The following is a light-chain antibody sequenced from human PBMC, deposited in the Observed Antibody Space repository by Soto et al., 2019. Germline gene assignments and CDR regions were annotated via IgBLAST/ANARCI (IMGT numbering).Light chain of an antibody. CDR1: QTIASK. CDR2: GAS. J-gene: IGKJ2*01. V-gene: IGKV3-15*01. Sequence: EIVMTQSPDSLSVSPGDGATLSCRASQTIASKLAWYQQKPGQGPRLLIHGASTRAAGVPPRFSGSGSGTDFTLTISSLQSEDFAVYYCQQYHNWPPQYTFGQGTKLQIK. CDR3: QQYHNWPPQYT.